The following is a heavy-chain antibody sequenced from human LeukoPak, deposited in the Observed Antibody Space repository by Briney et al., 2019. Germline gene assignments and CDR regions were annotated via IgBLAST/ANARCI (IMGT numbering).Heavy chain of an antibody. CDR2: IYTSGST. Sequence: NPSETLSLTCSVSGGSISIRYWGWIRQPAGKGLEWIGRIYTSGSTNYNPSLKSRVTISVDKSKNQFSLKPSSVTAADTAVYYCARGSSIWPNGYFDYWGQGTLVTVSS. V-gene: IGHV4-4*07. CDR3: ARGSSIWPNGYFDY. J-gene: IGHJ4*02. CDR1: GGSISIRY. D-gene: IGHD6-13*01.